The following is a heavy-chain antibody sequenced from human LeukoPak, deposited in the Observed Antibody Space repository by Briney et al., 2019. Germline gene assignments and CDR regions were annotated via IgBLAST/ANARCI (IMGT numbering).Heavy chain of an antibody. V-gene: IGHV3-7*01. Sequence: SGGSLRLSCATSEFTFSTYWMSWVRQAPGKGLEWVANIKEDGSEKYYVDSVKGRFTISRDNAKNSLYLQMNSLRAEDTAVYYCAREGSGWSTRAFDYWGQGTLVTVSS. CDR1: EFTFSTYW. CDR2: IKEDGSEK. D-gene: IGHD6-19*01. CDR3: AREGSGWSTRAFDY. J-gene: IGHJ4*02.